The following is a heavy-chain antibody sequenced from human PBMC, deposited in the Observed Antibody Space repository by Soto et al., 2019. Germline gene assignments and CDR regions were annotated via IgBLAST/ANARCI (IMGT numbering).Heavy chain of an antibody. CDR3: ARHTPAISISDH. Sequence: QLQLQESGPGMVKPSETLSLTCTVSGGSISSSSYYWGWIRQPAGKGLEWIGSIYYSGSTYYNPSLKSPVTISVDTSKNQFSLKLSSVTAADTAVYYCARHTPAISISDHWGQGTLVTVSS. V-gene: IGHV4-39*01. J-gene: IGHJ4*02. CDR2: IYYSGST. CDR1: GGSISSSSYY. D-gene: IGHD2-15*01.